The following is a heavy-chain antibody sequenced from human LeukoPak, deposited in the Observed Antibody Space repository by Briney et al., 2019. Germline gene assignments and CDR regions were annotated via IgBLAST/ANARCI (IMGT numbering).Heavy chain of an antibody. Sequence: SQTLSLTCTVSGGSISSGDYYWSWIRQPPGKGLEWIGYIYYSGSTYYNPSLKSRVTISVDTSKNQFSLKLSSVTAADTAVYYCARARGYSYGSPFGYWGQGTLVTVSS. J-gene: IGHJ4*02. D-gene: IGHD5-18*01. CDR3: ARARGYSYGSPFGY. CDR1: GGSISSGDYY. V-gene: IGHV4-30-4*01. CDR2: IYYSGST.